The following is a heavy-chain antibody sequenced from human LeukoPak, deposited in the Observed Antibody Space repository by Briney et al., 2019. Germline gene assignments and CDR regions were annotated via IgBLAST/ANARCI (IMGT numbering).Heavy chain of an antibody. D-gene: IGHD3-22*01. CDR3: AKGTYYYDSSFFDY. V-gene: IGHV3-23*01. Sequence: GGSLRLSCAASGFTFNDYAMSWVRQAPGKGLEWVSSISGSGDSTYYADSVKGRFTISRDHSKNALYLQMNSLRAEDTAVYYCAKGTYYYDSSFFDYWGQGTLVTVSS. CDR2: ISGSGDST. J-gene: IGHJ4*02. CDR1: GFTFNDYA.